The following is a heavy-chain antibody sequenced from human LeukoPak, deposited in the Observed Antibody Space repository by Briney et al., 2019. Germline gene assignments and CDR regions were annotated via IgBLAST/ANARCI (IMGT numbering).Heavy chain of an antibody. J-gene: IGHJ4*02. CDR1: GYTFTSYY. CDR3: ARTALTMVRGATTPYYFDY. CDR2: INPSGGST. Sequence: ASVKVSCKASGYTFTSYYMHWVRQAPGQGLEWMGIINPSGGSTSYAQKFQGRVTMTRDMSTSTVYMELSSLRSDDTAVYYCARTALTMVRGATTPYYFDYWGQGTLVTVSS. V-gene: IGHV1-46*01. D-gene: IGHD3-10*01.